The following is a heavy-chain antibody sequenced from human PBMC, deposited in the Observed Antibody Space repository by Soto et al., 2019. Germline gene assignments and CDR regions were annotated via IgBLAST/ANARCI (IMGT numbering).Heavy chain of an antibody. CDR3: VRLSLAANITSLDS. Sequence: GEALPISGERRGDRVSRYWCWWVRQMPGKGLEWMGIINPADSDTRYSPSFQGQVTFSVDKSISTAYLQWGSLKASDTAIYYCVRLSLAANITSLDSWGQGTLVTGSS. D-gene: IGHD6-25*01. V-gene: IGHV5-51*01. CDR2: INPADSDT. J-gene: IGHJ4*02. CDR1: GDRVSRYW.